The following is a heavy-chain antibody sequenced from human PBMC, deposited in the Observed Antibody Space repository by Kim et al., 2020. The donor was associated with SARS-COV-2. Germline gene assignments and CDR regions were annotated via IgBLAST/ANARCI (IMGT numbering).Heavy chain of an antibody. V-gene: IGHV3-21*01. Sequence: GGSLRLSCAASGFSFHMYTMNWVRQAPGKGLEWVSSIRSDSSYKYYADSLKGRFTISRDNANHSLFLQIHSLSAEDTAVYFCARDPNLGNSYSAFDVWGQGTMVAVSS. CDR1: GFSFHMYT. CDR3: ARDPNLGNSYSAFDV. J-gene: IGHJ3*01. CDR2: IRSDSSYK. D-gene: IGHD5-12*01.